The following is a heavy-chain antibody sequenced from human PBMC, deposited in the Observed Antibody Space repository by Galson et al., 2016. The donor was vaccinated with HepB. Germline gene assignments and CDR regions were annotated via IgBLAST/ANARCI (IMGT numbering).Heavy chain of an antibody. J-gene: IGHJ4*02. Sequence: SVKVSCKASGYIFTNFAVQWVRQAPGQRPEWMGWINPGNGKTKFSQNFQGRITILRDTSASPAYMELSHLRSEDTAIYYCARALGDFWGPGTLVTVSS. CDR3: ARALGDF. CDR2: INPGNGKT. CDR1: GYIFTNFA. D-gene: IGHD2-21*01. V-gene: IGHV1-3*01.